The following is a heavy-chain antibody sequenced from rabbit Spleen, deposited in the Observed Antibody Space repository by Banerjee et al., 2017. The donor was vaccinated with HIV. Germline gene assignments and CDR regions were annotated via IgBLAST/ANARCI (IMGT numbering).Heavy chain of an antibody. CDR3: ARDLDGVIGWNFGW. J-gene: IGHJ4*01. D-gene: IGHD4-1*01. V-gene: IGHV1S40*01. CDR1: GVSFSGNSY. Sequence: QSLEESGGDLVKPGASLTLTCIASGVSFSGNSYMCWVRQAPGKGLEWIACIDTGSSGFTYFASWAKGRFTISRSTSLNTVTLQMTRLTAADTATYFCARDLDGVIGWNFGWWGPGTLVTV. CDR2: IDTGSSGFT.